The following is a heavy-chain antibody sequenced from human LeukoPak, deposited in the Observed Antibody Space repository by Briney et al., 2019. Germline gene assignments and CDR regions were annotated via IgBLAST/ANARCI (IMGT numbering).Heavy chain of an antibody. Sequence: ASVKVSCKASGYTFTSYGISWVRQAPGPGHEWMGWMSAYNGNTNYAQKLQGRVTMTTDTSTSTAYMELRSLRSDDTAVYYCARDEALGYCSGGSCPHWFDPWGQGTLVTVSS. CDR3: ARDEALGYCSGGSCPHWFDP. J-gene: IGHJ5*02. CDR2: MSAYNGNT. V-gene: IGHV1-18*01. D-gene: IGHD2-15*01. CDR1: GYTFTSYG.